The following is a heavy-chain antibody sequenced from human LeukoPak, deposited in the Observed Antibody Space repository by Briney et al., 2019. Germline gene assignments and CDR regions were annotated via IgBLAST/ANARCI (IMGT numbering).Heavy chain of an antibody. J-gene: IGHJ4*02. CDR3: AKGRVAASQYYFDC. CDR2: ISGSGGST. V-gene: IGHV3-23*01. CDR1: GIIFSNYA. D-gene: IGHD6-6*01. Sequence: GGSLRLSCAASGIIFSNYAMSWVRQAPGKGLEWVSVISGSGGSTYYADPVRGRFTISRDNSKNTLYLQMNSLRADDTAVYYCAKGRVAASQYYFDCWGQGTLVTVSS.